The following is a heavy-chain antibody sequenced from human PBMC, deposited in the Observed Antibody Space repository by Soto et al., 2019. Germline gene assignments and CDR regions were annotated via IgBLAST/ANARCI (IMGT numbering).Heavy chain of an antibody. D-gene: IGHD3-16*01. CDR2: ISYDGSNK. Sequence: PGGSLRLSCAASGFTFSSYAMHWVRQAPGKGLEWVAVISYDGSNKYYADSVKGRFTISRDNADGSLVLEMSSLRPEDTGVYHCVRGGEYYGMDVWGPGTTVTVYS. J-gene: IGHJ6*02. CDR1: GFTFSSYA. V-gene: IGHV3-30-3*01. CDR3: VRGGEYYGMDV.